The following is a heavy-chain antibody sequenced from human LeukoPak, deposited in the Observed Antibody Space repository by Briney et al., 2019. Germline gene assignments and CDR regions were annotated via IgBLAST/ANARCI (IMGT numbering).Heavy chain of an antibody. CDR1: RFTFSSYW. Sequence: GGSLRLSCAASRFTFSSYWMSWVRQTPGKGLEWVANINQDGGEEYYVDSVKGRFTISRDNAKNSLFLQMNSLRAEDTAVYYCARGLAAAGTRGPYWGQGTLVTVSS. J-gene: IGHJ4*02. V-gene: IGHV3-7*04. CDR3: ARGLAAAGTRGPY. D-gene: IGHD6-13*01. CDR2: INQDGGEE.